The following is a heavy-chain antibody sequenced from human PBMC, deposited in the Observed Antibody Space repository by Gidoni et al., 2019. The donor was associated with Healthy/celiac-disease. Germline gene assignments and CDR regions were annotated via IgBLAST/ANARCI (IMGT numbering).Heavy chain of an antibody. D-gene: IGHD6-19*01. CDR2: ISYDGSNK. J-gene: IGHJ4*02. V-gene: IGHV3-30*18. CDR1: GFTFSSYG. CDR3: AKAVPGSGWYY. Sequence: QVQLVESGGGVVQPGRSLRLSCAAPGFTFSSYGMHWVRQAPGKGLEWVAVISYDGSNKYYADSVKGRFTISRDNSKNTLYLQMNSLRAEDTAVYYCAKAVPGSGWYYWGQGTLVTVSS.